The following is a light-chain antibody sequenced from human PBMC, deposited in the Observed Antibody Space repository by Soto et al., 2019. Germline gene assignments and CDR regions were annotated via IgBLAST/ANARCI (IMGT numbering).Light chain of an antibody. CDR2: AAS. Sequence: DIQMTQSPSSLSASVGDRVTITCRASQGISNYLAWYQQKPGKVPKLLIYAASTLQSGAPSRFSGSGSGTDFSLTISSLQPEDVATYYCQKYNSAPRTLGQGTKVDIK. J-gene: IGKJ1*01. CDR1: QGISNY. V-gene: IGKV1-27*01. CDR3: QKYNSAPRT.